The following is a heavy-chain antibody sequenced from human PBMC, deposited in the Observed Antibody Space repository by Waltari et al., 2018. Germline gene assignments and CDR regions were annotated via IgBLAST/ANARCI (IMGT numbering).Heavy chain of an antibody. Sequence: EVQMVESGGGSVKPGDSLRLSCVAPGFGFTAAWLTWVRQAPGKGLEWVGRSKMQNDGATTDFAAAVRVRFAISRDESQNMVFLQMNSLRVEDTALYYCTTLDAPWGGWGHGTLVTVSS. V-gene: IGHV3-15*01. CDR2: SKMQNDGATT. CDR3: TTLDAPWGG. J-gene: IGHJ4*01. CDR1: GFGFTAAW. D-gene: IGHD7-27*01.